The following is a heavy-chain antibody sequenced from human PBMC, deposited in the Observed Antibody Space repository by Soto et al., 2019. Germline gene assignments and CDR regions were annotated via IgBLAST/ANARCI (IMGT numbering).Heavy chain of an antibody. D-gene: IGHD3-22*01. CDR2: FIPIFRTL. CDR3: VRDLRIYYSDPQVELGASDYEV. J-gene: IGHJ3*01. Sequence: QVQLIQSEAAVMKPGSSVRVSCTASGGIFGSHGFSWVRQAPGQRLEWVGGFIPIFRTLTYTEKFQARVRSGAGESVNTVYLDLSALTSDDTAVYYCVRDLRIYYSDPQVELGASDYEVWGQGTMVTVSS. V-gene: IGHV1-69*01. CDR1: GGIFGSHG.